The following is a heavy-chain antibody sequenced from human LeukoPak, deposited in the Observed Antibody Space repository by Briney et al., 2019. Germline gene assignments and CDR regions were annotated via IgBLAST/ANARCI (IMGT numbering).Heavy chain of an antibody. CDR3: ARLGAAGKGYYGSGSYIDP. Sequence: SETLSLTCTVSGFSVSSVYYWGWIRQPPGKGLEWIGSIYRSGSTYYNPSLKSRVTISVDTSKNQFSLKLSSVTAADTAVYYCARLGAAGKGYYGSGSYIDPWGQGTLVTVSS. J-gene: IGHJ5*02. V-gene: IGHV4-38-2*02. CDR2: IYRSGST. D-gene: IGHD3-10*01. CDR1: GFSVSSVYY.